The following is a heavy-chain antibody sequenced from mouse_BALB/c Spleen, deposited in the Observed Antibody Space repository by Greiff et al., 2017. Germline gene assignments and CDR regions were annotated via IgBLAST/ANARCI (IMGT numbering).Heavy chain of an antibody. CDR1: GFTFSSFG. Sequence: EVKVVESGGGLVQPGGSRKLSCAASGFTFSSFGMHWVRQAPEKGLEWVAYISSGSSTIYYADTVKGRFTISRDNPKNTLFLQMTSLRSEDTAMYYCARRGTTVVEDYFDYWGQGTTLTVSS. D-gene: IGHD1-1*01. CDR2: ISSGSSTI. CDR3: ARRGTTVVEDYFDY. V-gene: IGHV5-17*02. J-gene: IGHJ2*01.